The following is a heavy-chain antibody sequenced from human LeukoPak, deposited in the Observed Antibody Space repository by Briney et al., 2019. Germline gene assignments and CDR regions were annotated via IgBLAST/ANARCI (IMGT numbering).Heavy chain of an antibody. J-gene: IGHJ4*02. CDR3: ARRSSSGWYQNFDY. CDR2: INHSGST. CDR1: GGSFSGYY. Sequence: SETLSLTCAVYGGSFSGYYRSWIRQPPGKGLEWIGEINHSGSTNYNPSLKSRVTISVDTSKNQFSLKLSSVTAADTAVYYCARRSSSGWYQNFDYWGQGTLVTVSS. V-gene: IGHV4-34*01. D-gene: IGHD6-19*01.